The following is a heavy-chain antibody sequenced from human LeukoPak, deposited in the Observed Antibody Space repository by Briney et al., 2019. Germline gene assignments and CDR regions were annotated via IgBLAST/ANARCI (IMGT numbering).Heavy chain of an antibody. CDR1: GFTFSTYA. D-gene: IGHD6-19*01. J-gene: IGHJ1*01. CDR2: VSGDGGRT. CDR3: AKAWDSSGWGPQYFSH. Sequence: GGSLRLSCAASGFTFSTYAMNWVRQAPGKGLWWGSAVSGDGGRTYYADSVKGRFTISRDNSKNTLYLQMNSLRAEDTAVYYCAKAWDSSGWGPQYFSHWGQGTLVTVSS. V-gene: IGHV3-23*01.